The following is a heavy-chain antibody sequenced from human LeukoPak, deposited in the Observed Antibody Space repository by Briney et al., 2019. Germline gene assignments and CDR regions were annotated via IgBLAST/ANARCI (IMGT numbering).Heavy chain of an antibody. CDR2: ISAYNGNT. J-gene: IGHJ5*02. V-gene: IGHV1-18*01. D-gene: IGHD2-15*01. CDR1: GYTFTSYG. CDR3: ARDDVVVVAAGNWFDP. Sequence: ASVKVSCKASGYTFTSYGISWVRQAPGQGLEWMGWISAYNGNTNYAQKLQGRVTMTTDTSTSTAYMELRSLRSDDTAVYYCARDDVVVVAAGNWFDPWGQGTLVTVSS.